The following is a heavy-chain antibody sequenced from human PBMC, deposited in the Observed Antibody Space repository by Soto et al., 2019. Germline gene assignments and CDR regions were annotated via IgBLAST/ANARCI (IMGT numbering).Heavy chain of an antibody. CDR2: ISTSSISI. CDR1: GFTFSNYV. Sequence: PGGSLRLSCAASGFTFSNYVMNWVRQAPGKGLEWVSCISTSSISIYYADSVRGRFTISRDNARNSLFLEMNSLRVEDTAVYYCASVSVPAALYYYGMDVWGPGTSVTVSS. J-gene: IGHJ6*02. CDR3: ASVSVPAALYYYGMDV. V-gene: IGHV3-21*01. D-gene: IGHD2-2*01.